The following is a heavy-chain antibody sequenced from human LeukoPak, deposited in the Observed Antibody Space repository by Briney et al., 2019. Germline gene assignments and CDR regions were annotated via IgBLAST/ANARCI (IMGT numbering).Heavy chain of an antibody. D-gene: IGHD3-3*01. V-gene: IGHV4-30-2*01. CDR1: GGSLSSGAYS. CDR2: IYHSGST. CDR3: AGARDFWSGYYLDP. Sequence: SETLSLTCAVSGGSLSSGAYSWSWIRQPPGKGLEWIGYIYHSGSTYYNPSLKSRVTISVDRSKNQFSLKLSSVTAADTAVYYCAGARDFWSGYYLDPWGQGTLVTVSS. J-gene: IGHJ5*02.